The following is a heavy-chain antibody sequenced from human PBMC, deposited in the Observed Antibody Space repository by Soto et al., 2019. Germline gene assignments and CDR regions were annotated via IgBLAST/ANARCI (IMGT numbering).Heavy chain of an antibody. Sequence: EVPLLESGGGLVQPGGSLRLSCAASGFTFSSYAINWVRQAPGKGLEWVSAISGSGGSGGSTYYADSVKGRFTISRDNSKNTLYLQMNSLRAEDTAVYYCAKPFGVVISYYYYGMDVWGQGTTVTVSS. V-gene: IGHV3-23*01. D-gene: IGHD3-3*01. J-gene: IGHJ6*02. CDR2: ISGSGGSGGST. CDR3: AKPFGVVISYYYYGMDV. CDR1: GFTFSSYA.